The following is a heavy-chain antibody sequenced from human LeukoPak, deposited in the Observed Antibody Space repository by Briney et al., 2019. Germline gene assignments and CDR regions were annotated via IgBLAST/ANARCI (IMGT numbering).Heavy chain of an antibody. V-gene: IGHV3-48*03. CDR3: ARNFDS. CDR2: ISDSGYTV. CDR1: GFKFSNYE. Sequence: PGGSLRLSCVGSGFKFSNYEMNWVRQAPGKGLEWVSKISDSGYTVDYADSVKGRFTISRDNAKNSLYLQMNSLRAEDTAVYYCARNFDSWGQGTLVTVSS. J-gene: IGHJ4*02.